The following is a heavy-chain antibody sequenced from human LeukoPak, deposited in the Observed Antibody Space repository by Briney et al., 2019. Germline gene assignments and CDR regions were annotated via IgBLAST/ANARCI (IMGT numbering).Heavy chain of an antibody. CDR1: GFTFSSYG. CDR2: IRYDGSNK. V-gene: IGHV3-30*02. Sequence: GGSLRLSCAASGFTFSSYGMHWVRQAPGKGLEWVAFIRYDGSNKYYADSVKGRFTISRDNSKNTLYLQMNSLRAEDTAVYYCAKDWSPASGRGGYFDYWGQGTLVTVSS. CDR3: AKDWSPASGRGGYFDY. J-gene: IGHJ4*02. D-gene: IGHD6-13*01.